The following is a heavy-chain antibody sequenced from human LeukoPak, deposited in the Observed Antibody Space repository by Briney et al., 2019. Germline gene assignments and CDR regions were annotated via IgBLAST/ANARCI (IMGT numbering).Heavy chain of an antibody. CDR2: IRSDESNK. CDR1: GYTFTGYY. J-gene: IGHJ6*03. Sequence: SCKASGYTFTGYYMHWVRQAPGKGLEWVAFIRSDESNKYYADSVKGRFTISRDNSKNTLHLQMNSLRAEDTAVYYCAKEGPGSYYYMDVWGKGTTVTISS. CDR3: AKEGPGSYYYMDV. V-gene: IGHV3-30*02. D-gene: IGHD1-14*01.